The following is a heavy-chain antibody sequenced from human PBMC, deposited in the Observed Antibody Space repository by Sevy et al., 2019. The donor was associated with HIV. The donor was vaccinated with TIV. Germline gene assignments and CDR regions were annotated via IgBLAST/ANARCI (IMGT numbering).Heavy chain of an antibody. CDR2: ISSSGSTI. V-gene: IGHV3-11*01. CDR3: ARDPGDYVSGSYRYNAFDI. D-gene: IGHD3-16*02. Sequence: GGSLRLSCAASGFTFSDYYMSWIRQAPGKGLEWVSYISSSGSTIYYADSVKGRFTISRDNAKNSLYLQMNSLRAEDTAVYYCARDPGDYVSGSYRYNAFDIWGQGTMVTVSS. CDR1: GFTFSDYY. J-gene: IGHJ3*02.